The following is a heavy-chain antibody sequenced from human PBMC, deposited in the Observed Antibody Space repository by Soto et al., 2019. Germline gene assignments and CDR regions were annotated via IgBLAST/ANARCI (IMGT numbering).Heavy chain of an antibody. D-gene: IGHD1-26*01. J-gene: IGHJ4*01. CDR3: ARGEQYSGRIFDY. CDR1: GDSVSSNSAG. Sequence: SQTLSLTCAITGDSVSSNSAGWSWVRQSPSRGLEWLGRTYYRSKWYYEYAVSVRGRITINPDTSKNQSSLQLNSVTPEDTAVYFCARGEQYSGRIFDYWGQGTRGTVSS. V-gene: IGHV6-1*01. CDR2: TYYRSKWYY.